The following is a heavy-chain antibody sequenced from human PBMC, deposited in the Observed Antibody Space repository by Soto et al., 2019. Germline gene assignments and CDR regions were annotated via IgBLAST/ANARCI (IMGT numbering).Heavy chain of an antibody. Sequence: PSETLSLTCIVSGDSISSRSYYWIWIRQPPGKGLEWIGSIYYSGTTYYNPSLESRVTISIDTSKNQFSLKVSSLTAADTAVYYCAKTGPYDILTYWYFDLWGRGTLVTVSS. CDR2: IYYSGTT. D-gene: IGHD3-9*01. J-gene: IGHJ2*01. CDR1: GDSISSRSYY. CDR3: AKTGPYDILTYWYFDL. V-gene: IGHV4-39*01.